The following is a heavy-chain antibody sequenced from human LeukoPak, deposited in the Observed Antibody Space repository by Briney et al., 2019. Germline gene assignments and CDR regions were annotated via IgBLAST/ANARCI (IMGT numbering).Heavy chain of an antibody. D-gene: IGHD1-26*01. V-gene: IGHV1-18*01. CDR3: ARVPALLVGATWGGTAFPYYFDY. CDR2: ISAYNGNT. CDR1: GYTFTSYG. Sequence: GASVKVSCKASGYTFTSYGISWVRQAPGQGLEWMGWISAYNGNTNYAQKLQGRVTMTTDTSTSTAYMELRSLRSDDTAVYYCARVPALLVGATWGGTAFPYYFDYWGQGTLVTVSS. J-gene: IGHJ4*02.